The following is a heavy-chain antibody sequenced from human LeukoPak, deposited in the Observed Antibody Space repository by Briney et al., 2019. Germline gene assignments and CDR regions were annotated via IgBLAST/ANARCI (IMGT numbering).Heavy chain of an antibody. CDR1: GFTFSSYA. CDR2: ISGSGGST. D-gene: IGHD3-22*01. V-gene: IGHV3-23*01. Sequence: QPGGSLRLSCAASGFTFSSYAMSWVRQAPGKGLEWVSAISGSGGSTYYADSVKGRFTISRDNSKNTLYLQMNSLRAEDTAVYYCAKEVVVVITTPTEAGFDYWGQGTLVTVSS. CDR3: AKEVVVVITTPTEAGFDY. J-gene: IGHJ4*02.